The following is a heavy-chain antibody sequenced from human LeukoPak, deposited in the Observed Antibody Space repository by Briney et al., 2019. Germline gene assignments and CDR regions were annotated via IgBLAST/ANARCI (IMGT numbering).Heavy chain of an antibody. V-gene: IGHV1-2*02. CDR1: GYTFTGYY. CDR3: ARELRSRYDYVWGSYRFYYYYYMDV. J-gene: IGHJ6*03. Sequence: ASVKVSCKASGYTFTGYYMHWVRQAPGQGLEWMGWINPNSGGTNYARKFQGRVTMTRDTSISTAYMELSRLRSDDTAVYYCARELRSRYDYVWGSYRFYYYYYMDVWGKGTTVTVSS. CDR2: INPNSGGT. D-gene: IGHD3-16*02.